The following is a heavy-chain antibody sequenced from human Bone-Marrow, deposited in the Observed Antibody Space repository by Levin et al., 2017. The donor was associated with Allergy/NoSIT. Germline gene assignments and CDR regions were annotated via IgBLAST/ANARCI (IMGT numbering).Heavy chain of an antibody. Sequence: GSLRLSCTVSGYSISSGYCWGWIRQPPGKGLEWIGNVCHSGSTYYNPSFKNRLTISVDTSKNQFSLKVNSVTAADTAVYYCFRDILGYCTGNDCPFPCWGQGTLVTVSS. CDR1: GYSISSGYC. V-gene: IGHV4-38-2*02. CDR2: VCHSGST. D-gene: IGHD2-8*02. J-gene: IGHJ4*02. CDR3: FRDILGYCTGNDCPFPC.